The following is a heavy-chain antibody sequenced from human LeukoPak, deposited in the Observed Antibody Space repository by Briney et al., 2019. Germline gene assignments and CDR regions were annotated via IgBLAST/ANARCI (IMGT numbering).Heavy chain of an antibody. CDR2: ISAYNGNT. CDR3: ASSIAVAGTGLLAY. D-gene: IGHD6-19*01. Sequence: ASVKVSCKASGYIFTSYGISWVGQARGQGLEWMGWISAYNGNTNYAQKLQGRVTMTTDTSTSTAYMELRSLRSDDTAVYYCASSIAVAGTGLLAYWGQGTLVTVSS. CDR1: GYIFTSYG. V-gene: IGHV1-18*04. J-gene: IGHJ4*02.